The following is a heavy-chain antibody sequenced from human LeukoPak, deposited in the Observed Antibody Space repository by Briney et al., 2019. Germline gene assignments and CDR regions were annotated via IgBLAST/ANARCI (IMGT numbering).Heavy chain of an antibody. J-gene: IGHJ4*02. Sequence: KPSETLSLTCTVSGGSISSSGYYWSWIRQPPGKGLEWIGEINHSGSTNYNPSLKSRVTISVDTSKNQFSLKLSSVTAADTAVYYCARGFLLYSDYEGYWGQGTLVTVSS. D-gene: IGHD4-11*01. CDR1: GGSISSSGYY. CDR3: ARGFLLYSDYEGY. CDR2: INHSGST. V-gene: IGHV4-39*07.